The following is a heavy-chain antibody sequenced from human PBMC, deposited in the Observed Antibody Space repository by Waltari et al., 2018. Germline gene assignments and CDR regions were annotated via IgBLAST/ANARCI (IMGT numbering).Heavy chain of an antibody. Sequence: QVQLQESGPGLVKPSETLSLTCAVSGYSISSGYYWGWIRQPPGKGLEWIGSIYHSGSTYDTPSLKSRVTISVDTSKNQFSLKLSSVTAADTAVYYCARVWAVAGRFDYWGQGTLVTVSS. CDR3: ARVWAVAGRFDY. V-gene: IGHV4-38-2*01. CDR1: GYSISSGYY. J-gene: IGHJ4*02. CDR2: IYHSGST. D-gene: IGHD6-19*01.